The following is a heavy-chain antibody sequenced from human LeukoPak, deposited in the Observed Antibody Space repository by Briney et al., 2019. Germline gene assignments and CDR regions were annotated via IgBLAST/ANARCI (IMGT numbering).Heavy chain of an antibody. Sequence: PGGSLRLSCAASGFTFSSYSMNWVRQAPGKGLEWVSSISSSSSYIYYADSVKGRFTISRDNAKNSLYLQMNSLRAEDTAVYYCARASMYSGPDAFDIWGQGTMVTASS. J-gene: IGHJ3*02. D-gene: IGHD1-26*01. V-gene: IGHV3-21*01. CDR3: ARASMYSGPDAFDI. CDR2: ISSSSSYI. CDR1: GFTFSSYS.